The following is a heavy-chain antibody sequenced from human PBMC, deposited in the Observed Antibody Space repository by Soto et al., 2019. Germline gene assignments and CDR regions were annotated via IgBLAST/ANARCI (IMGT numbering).Heavy chain of an antibody. CDR3: GSVGYCSSTNCLFYYYHYGMDV. CDR1: GGTFSSHA. V-gene: IGHV1-69*13. Sequence: ASVKVSCKASGGTFSSHAISWVRQAPGRGLEWMGGIIPIFGTTNYAQNFRARVTITADESTSTAYMELSSLTSEDMAVYYCGSVGYCSSTNCLFYYYHYGMDVWGQGTTVTVSS. J-gene: IGHJ6*02. D-gene: IGHD2-2*03. CDR2: IIPIFGTT.